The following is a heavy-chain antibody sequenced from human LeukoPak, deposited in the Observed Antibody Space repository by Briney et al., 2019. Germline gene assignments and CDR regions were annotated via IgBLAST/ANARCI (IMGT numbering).Heavy chain of an antibody. CDR2: ISGSGGST. V-gene: IGHV3-23*01. J-gene: IGHJ3*02. Sequence: GGSLRLSCGASGFTFSTYGMSWVRQAPGKGLEWVSAISGSGGSTYYADSVKGRFTISRDNSKNTLYLQMNSLRAEDTAVYYCAKDRSSSSPRYDVFDIWGQGTMVTVSP. CDR1: GFTFSTYG. D-gene: IGHD6-13*01. CDR3: AKDRSSSSPRYDVFDI.